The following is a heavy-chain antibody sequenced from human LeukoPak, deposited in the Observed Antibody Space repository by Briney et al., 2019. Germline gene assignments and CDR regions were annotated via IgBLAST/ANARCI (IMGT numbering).Heavy chain of an antibody. D-gene: IGHD1-1*01. CDR1: GFSFTNAW. CDR2: ISSSSSYI. Sequence: GGSLRLSCAASGFSFTNAWMNWVRQAPGKGLEWVSSISSSSSYIYYADSVKGRFTISRDNAKNSLYLQMNSLRAEDTAVYYCARLNRGTPDYWGQGTLVTVSS. J-gene: IGHJ4*02. V-gene: IGHV3-21*01. CDR3: ARLNRGTPDY.